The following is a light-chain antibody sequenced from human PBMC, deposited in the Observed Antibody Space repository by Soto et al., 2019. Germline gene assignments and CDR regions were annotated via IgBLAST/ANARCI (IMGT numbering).Light chain of an antibody. CDR3: QQYNNWPLYT. Sequence: EIVMTQSPATLSVSPGERGTLSCRASQSVSSNLAWYQQKPGQAPRLLIYGASTRATGIPARFSGSGSGTEFTLTISSLQSEDFAFYYCQQYNNWPLYTFGQGTKLEIK. CDR1: QSVSSN. V-gene: IGKV3-15*01. CDR2: GAS. J-gene: IGKJ2*01.